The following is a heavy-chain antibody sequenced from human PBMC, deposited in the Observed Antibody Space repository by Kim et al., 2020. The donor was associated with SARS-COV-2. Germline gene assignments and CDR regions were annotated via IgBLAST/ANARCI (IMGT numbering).Heavy chain of an antibody. CDR2: VSSKDSQK. V-gene: IGHV3-30*04. J-gene: IGHJ6*02. D-gene: IGHD3-16*01. CDR1: GFSFRDFG. Sequence: GGSLRLSCIGYGFSFRDFGIDWVRQAPGKGLEWVATVSSKDSQKSYGDAVKGRLIISRDNSKNTVFLRLNSLTFDDTARYYCARERSLGTEYGLDVWGQGAPVIVSS. CDR3: ARERSLGTEYGLDV.